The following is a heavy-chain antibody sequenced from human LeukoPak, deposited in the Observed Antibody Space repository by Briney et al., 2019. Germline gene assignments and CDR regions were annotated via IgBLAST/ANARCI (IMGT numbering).Heavy chain of an antibody. V-gene: IGHV3-20*04. J-gene: IGHJ4*02. CDR3: ARDLGGIFGY. CDR2: INWNGGST. Sequence: PGGSLRLSCAASGFTFSSYSMNWVRQAPGKGLEWVSGINWNGGSTGYADSVKGRFTISRDNAKNSLYLQMNSLRAEDTALYYCARDLGGIFGYWGQGTLVTVSS. D-gene: IGHD1-26*01. CDR1: GFTFSSYS.